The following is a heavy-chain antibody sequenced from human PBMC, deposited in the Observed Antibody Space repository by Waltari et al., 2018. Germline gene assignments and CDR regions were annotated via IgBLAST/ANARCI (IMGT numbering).Heavy chain of an antibody. Sequence: QVQLVQSGAEVKKPVSSVKVSCKASGGTFSSYAISWVRQAPGQGIEWMGGIIPILGTSNYAQKFQGRVTSTADESTSTAYMELSSLRSEDTAVYDCARDHGPDPTDDWGQGTLVTVSS. CDR2: IIPILGTS. CDR1: GGTFSSYA. J-gene: IGHJ4*02. D-gene: IGHD2-8*01. CDR3: ARDHGPDPTDD. V-gene: IGHV1-69*13.